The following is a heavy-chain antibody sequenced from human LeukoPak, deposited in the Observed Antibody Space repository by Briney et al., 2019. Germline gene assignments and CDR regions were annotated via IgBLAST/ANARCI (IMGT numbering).Heavy chain of an antibody. V-gene: IGHV3-23*01. CDR1: GFTVSSNY. J-gene: IGHJ4*02. D-gene: IGHD5-12*01. CDR3: AKATLRFPDY. Sequence: TGGSLRLSCAASGFTVSSNYMSWVRQAPGKGLEWVSAISGSGGSTYYADSVKGRFTISRDNSKNTLYLQMNSLRAEDTAVYYCAKATLRFPDYWGQGTLVTVSS. CDR2: ISGSGGST.